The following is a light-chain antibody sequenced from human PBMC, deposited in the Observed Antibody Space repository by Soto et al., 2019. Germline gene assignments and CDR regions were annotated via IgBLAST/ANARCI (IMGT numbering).Light chain of an antibody. CDR1: SSDVGSYNL. Sequence: QSVLTQPASVSGSPGQSITISCTGSSSDVGSYNLVSWYQQHPGKAPKLIIYEGSKRPSGVSNRFSGSKSGYTASLTISGLQAEDEADYYCCSYARSSTLLFGGGTQLTVL. CDR3: CSYARSSTLL. V-gene: IGLV2-23*01. J-gene: IGLJ3*02. CDR2: EGS.